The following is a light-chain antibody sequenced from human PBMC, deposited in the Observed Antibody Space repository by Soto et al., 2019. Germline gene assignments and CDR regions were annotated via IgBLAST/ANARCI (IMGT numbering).Light chain of an antibody. J-gene: IGLJ1*01. Sequence: QSVLTQPASVSGSPGQSITISCTGTSGDVGGYNYVSWYQQHPGKAPKLMIYDVSNRPSGVSNHFSGSKSGNTASLTISGLQAEEEADYYCSSYTSSSTRVFGTGTKVTVL. CDR1: SGDVGGYNY. CDR3: SSYTSSSTRV. CDR2: DVS. V-gene: IGLV2-14*03.